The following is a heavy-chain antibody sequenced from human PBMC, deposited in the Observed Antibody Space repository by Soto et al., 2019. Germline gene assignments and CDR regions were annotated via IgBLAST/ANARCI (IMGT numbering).Heavy chain of an antibody. V-gene: IGHV1-69*13. Sequence: SVKVSCKASGGTFSSYAISWVRQAPGQGLEWMGGIIPIFGTANYAQKFQGRVTITADESTSTAYMELSSLRSGDTAVYYCARAEVPRDCWFDPWGQGTLVTVSS. D-gene: IGHD2-15*01. CDR1: GGTFSSYA. CDR3: ARAEVPRDCWFDP. CDR2: IIPIFGTA. J-gene: IGHJ5*02.